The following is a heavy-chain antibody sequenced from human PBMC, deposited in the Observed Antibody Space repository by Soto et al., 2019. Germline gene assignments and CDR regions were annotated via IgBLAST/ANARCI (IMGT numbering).Heavy chain of an antibody. Sequence: PGKGLEWIGYIYYSGSTYYNPSLKSRVTISVDTSKNQFSLKLSGLRAEDTTVYYFARETTDSTVVDAFDISG. J-gene: IGHJ3*02. V-gene: IGHV4-31*02. D-gene: IGHD2-2*01. CDR2: IYYSGST. CDR3: ARETTDSTVVDAFDI.